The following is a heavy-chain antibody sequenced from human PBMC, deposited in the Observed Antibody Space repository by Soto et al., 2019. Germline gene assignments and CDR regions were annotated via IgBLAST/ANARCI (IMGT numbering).Heavy chain of an antibody. CDR1: GFNFSNFA. J-gene: IGHJ5*02. V-gene: IGHV3-23*01. Sequence: GGSLRLSCAASGFNFSNFAMSWVRQAPGKGLEWVSGISHSGGTTYYTDALRGRFTISRDNAKNSLHLQMNSLRAEDTAVYYCTRDASRDSSARGWFDPWGPGTLVTVSS. D-gene: IGHD6-13*01. CDR2: ISHSGGTT. CDR3: TRDASRDSSARGWFDP.